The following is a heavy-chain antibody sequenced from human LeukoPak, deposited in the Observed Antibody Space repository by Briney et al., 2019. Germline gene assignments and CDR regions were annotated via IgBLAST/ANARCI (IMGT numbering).Heavy chain of an antibody. D-gene: IGHD5-18*01. CDR2: INHSGST. Sequence: KPSETLSLTCAVYGGSFSGYYWSWIRQPPGKGLEWIGEINHSGSTNYNPSLKSRVTISVDTSKNQFSLKLSSVTAADTAVYYCARRGRYSYGYNYGMDVWGQGTTVTVSS. V-gene: IGHV4-34*01. CDR1: GGSFSGYY. CDR3: ARRGRYSYGYNYGMDV. J-gene: IGHJ6*02.